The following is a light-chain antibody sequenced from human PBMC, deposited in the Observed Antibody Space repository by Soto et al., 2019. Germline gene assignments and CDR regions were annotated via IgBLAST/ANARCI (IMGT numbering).Light chain of an antibody. CDR1: SSNIGSNT. J-gene: IGLJ2*01. Sequence: QSVLIQPPSASGTPGQRVTISCSGSSSNIGSNTVNWYQQLPGMAPKLLMFGNEERPSGVPDRFSGSKSGTSASLVISGLQSEDEADYYCAARDDSLNAVVFGGGTKLTVL. CDR3: AARDDSLNAVV. CDR2: GNE. V-gene: IGLV1-44*01.